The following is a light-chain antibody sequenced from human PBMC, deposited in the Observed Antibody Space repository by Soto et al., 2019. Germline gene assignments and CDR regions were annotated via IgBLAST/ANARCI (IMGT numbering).Light chain of an antibody. CDR3: QEYYSYPRT. Sequence: AIRMTQSPSSLSASTGDRVTITCRASQGIANYLAWYQQKPGKAPKLLIYSASTLRTGVPSRFSGSGSGTDFTLTSNSLQSEDFAIYYCQEYYSYPRTFGQGTKVEIK. V-gene: IGKV1-8*01. CDR2: SAS. CDR1: QGIANY. J-gene: IGKJ1*01.